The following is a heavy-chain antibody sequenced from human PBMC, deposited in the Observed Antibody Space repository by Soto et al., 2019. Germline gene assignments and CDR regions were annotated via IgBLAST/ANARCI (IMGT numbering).Heavy chain of an antibody. V-gene: IGHV1-3*01. Sequence: QVQLVQSGAEVKKPGASVKVSCKASGYTFTSYAIHWVRQAPGQRLEWMGWISVGNGNTRYTQGFQGRLTITRDTSASTAYMELSSLRSEDTAVYYCARETGGGAAAGYHPWGQGTLVTVSS. CDR3: ARETGGGAAAGYHP. CDR1: GYTFTSYA. CDR2: ISVGNGNT. J-gene: IGHJ5*02. D-gene: IGHD6-25*01.